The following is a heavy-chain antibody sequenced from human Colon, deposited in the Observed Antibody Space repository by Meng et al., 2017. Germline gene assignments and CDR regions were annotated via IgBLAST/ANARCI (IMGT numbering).Heavy chain of an antibody. CDR3: ARDKTYYGSGWFDP. CDR2: IPTSGNT. D-gene: IGHD3-10*01. V-gene: IGHV4-61*02. Sequence: SETLSLTCTVSGDSISSGSYYWTWIRQPAGKGLEWIGRIPTSGNTNYNPSLKSRVSMSLDTSKNEFSLRLTSVTAADTAVYYCARDKTYYGSGWFDPWGQGTLVTVSS. CDR1: GDSISSGSYY. J-gene: IGHJ5*02.